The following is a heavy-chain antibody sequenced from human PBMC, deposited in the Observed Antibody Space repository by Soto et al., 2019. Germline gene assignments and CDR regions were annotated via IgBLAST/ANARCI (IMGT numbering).Heavy chain of an antibody. CDR3: ARRKQNYYGMDI. V-gene: IGHV4-31*03. CDR1: GGSISSGGYY. Sequence: SETLSLTXTVSGGSISSGGYYWSWIRQHPGKGLEWIGYISYSGSTYYNPSLKTRVTILVDASENHFSLKLTSVTAADTAVYYCARRKQNYYGMDIWGQGTTVTVSS. CDR2: ISYSGST. J-gene: IGHJ6*02.